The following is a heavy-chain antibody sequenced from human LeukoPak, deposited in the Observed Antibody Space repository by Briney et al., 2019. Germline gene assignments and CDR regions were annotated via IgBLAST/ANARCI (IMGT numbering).Heavy chain of an antibody. CDR2: IYYSGST. V-gene: IGHV4-31*03. CDR3: ARPSTVTTGGAFDI. CDR1: GGSISSGDYY. J-gene: IGHJ3*02. D-gene: IGHD4-17*01. Sequence: SETLSLTCTVSGGSISSGDYYWSWIRQHPGKGLEWIGYIYYSGSTYYNPSLKSRVTISVDTSKNQFSLKLSSVTAADTAVYYCARPSTVTTGGAFDIWGQGTMVTVSS.